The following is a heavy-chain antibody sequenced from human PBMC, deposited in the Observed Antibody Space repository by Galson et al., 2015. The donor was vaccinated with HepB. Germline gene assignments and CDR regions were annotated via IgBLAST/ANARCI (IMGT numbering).Heavy chain of an antibody. V-gene: IGHV4-39*07. J-gene: IGHJ3*02. CDR1: GGSISSSSYY. CDR3: ARDRRGDMDAFDI. Sequence: ETLSLTCTVSGGSISSSSYYWGWIRQPPGKGLEWIGSIYYSESTYYNPSLKSRVTISVDTSKNQFSLKLSSVTAADTAVYYCARDRRGDMDAFDIWGQGTMVTVSS. CDR2: IYYSEST. D-gene: IGHD3-9*01.